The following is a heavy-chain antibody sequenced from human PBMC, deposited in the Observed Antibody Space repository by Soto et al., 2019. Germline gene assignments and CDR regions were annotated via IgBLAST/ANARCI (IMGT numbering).Heavy chain of an antibody. J-gene: IGHJ4*02. V-gene: IGHV1-69*13. D-gene: IGHD3-22*01. CDR2: IIPIFGTA. Sequence: ASVKVSCKASGGTFSSYAISWVRQAPGQGLEWMGGIIPIFGTANYAQKFQGRVTITADESTSTAYMELSSLRSEDTAVYYCARAHTYYYDSSGYPAGYWGQGTLVTVSS. CDR3: ARAHTYYYDSSGYPAGY. CDR1: GGTFSSYA.